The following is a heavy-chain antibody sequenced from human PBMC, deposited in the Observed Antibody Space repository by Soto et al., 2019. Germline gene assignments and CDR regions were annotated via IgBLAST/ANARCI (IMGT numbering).Heavy chain of an antibody. D-gene: IGHD3-3*01. J-gene: IGHJ4*02. CDR3: ARDNNDFWSLYPLAFDY. Sequence: SETLSLTCTVSGGSLTKYYWSWIRQPAGKGLEWIGRISTSGNVVSKASLRSRLTMSVDTSKNQFSLRLTSVTAADTAVYYCARDNNDFWSLYPLAFDYWGQGAMVTVSS. CDR2: ISTSGNV. CDR1: GGSLTKYY. V-gene: IGHV4-4*07.